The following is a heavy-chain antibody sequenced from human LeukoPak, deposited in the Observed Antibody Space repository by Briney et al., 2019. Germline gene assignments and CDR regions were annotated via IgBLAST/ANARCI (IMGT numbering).Heavy chain of an antibody. CDR1: GFTFSSYG. CDR3: TTDRGLIDY. V-gene: IGHV3-30*02. Sequence: GGSLRLSCAASGFTFSSYGIHWVRQAPGKGLEWVAFIQSDGSRKDYADSVKGRFAISRDNSKNTVYLQMNSLKTEDTAVYYCTTDRGLIDYWGQGTLVTVSS. D-gene: IGHD3-16*01. J-gene: IGHJ4*02. CDR2: IQSDGSRK.